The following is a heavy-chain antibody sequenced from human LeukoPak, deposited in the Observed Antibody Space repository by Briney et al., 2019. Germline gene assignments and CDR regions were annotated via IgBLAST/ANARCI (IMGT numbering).Heavy chain of an antibody. CDR3: ATLLPMDV. Sequence: PGGSLRLSCAASEFTFSKYWMSWVRQAPRKGLQWLAHIKEDGSEKYYVDSVKGRFIISRDNAKNSLYLEMNSLRGEDTAVYYCATLLPMDVWGTGTTVTVSS. J-gene: IGHJ6*03. CDR2: IKEDGSEK. D-gene: IGHD2-21*01. V-gene: IGHV3-7*01. CDR1: EFTFSKYW.